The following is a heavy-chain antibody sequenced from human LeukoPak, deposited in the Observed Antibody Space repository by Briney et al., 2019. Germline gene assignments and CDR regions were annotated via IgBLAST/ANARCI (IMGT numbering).Heavy chain of an antibody. CDR3: ASTYYYDSSGYNYFDY. J-gene: IGHJ4*02. D-gene: IGHD3-22*01. Sequence: ASVKVSCKASGYTFTSYGISWVRQAPGQGLEWMGWISAYNGNTNYAQKLQGRVTMTTDTSTSTAYMELRSLRSDDTAVYHCASTYYYDSSGYNYFDYWGQGTLVTVSS. CDR2: ISAYNGNT. CDR1: GYTFTSYG. V-gene: IGHV1-18*01.